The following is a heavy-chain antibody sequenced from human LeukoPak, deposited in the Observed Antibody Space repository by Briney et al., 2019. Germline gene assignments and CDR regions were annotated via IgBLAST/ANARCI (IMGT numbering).Heavy chain of an antibody. CDR2: IYSGGST. V-gene: IGHV3-66*01. CDR3: ARGSEGHCSGGSCSLRY. CDR1: GFAVGSNY. D-gene: IGHD2-15*01. J-gene: IGHJ4*02. Sequence: GGSLRLSCAASGFAVGSNYMSWVRQAPGKGLEWVSVIYSGGSTYYADSVKVRFTISRDNSKKTLYLQMNSLRAEDTAVYYCARGSEGHCSGGSCSLRYWGQGTLVTVSS.